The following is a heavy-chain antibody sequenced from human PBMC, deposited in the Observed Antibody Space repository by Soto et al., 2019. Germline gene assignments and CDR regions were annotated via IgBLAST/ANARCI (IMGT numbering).Heavy chain of an antibody. J-gene: IGHJ4*02. Sequence: ASVQVSCKTSGYTFSAYYVHWARRAPGRGFQWLGWINPSNEITTFSEFFQGRITMTRDTSTNTVHMELNMLTSDDTAVYYFMRGGWSDSPIGYWGEAPQVT. CDR1: GYTFSAYY. CDR3: MRGGWSDSPIGY. CDR2: INPSNEIT. V-gene: IGHV1-2*02. D-gene: IGHD1-26*01.